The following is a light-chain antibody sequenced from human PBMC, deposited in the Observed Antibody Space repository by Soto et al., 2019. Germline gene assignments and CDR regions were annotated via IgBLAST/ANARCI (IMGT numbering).Light chain of an antibody. CDR1: QSVSSSY. Sequence: EIVLTQSPGTLSLSPGERATLSCRASQSVSSSYLAWYQQKPGQAPRLLIYGASSRATGIPDRFIGSGSGTDFTLTISRLEPDDFSVYYCQHYGSLVLTFGGGTKVEIK. V-gene: IGKV3-20*01. J-gene: IGKJ4*01. CDR2: GAS. CDR3: QHYGSLVLT.